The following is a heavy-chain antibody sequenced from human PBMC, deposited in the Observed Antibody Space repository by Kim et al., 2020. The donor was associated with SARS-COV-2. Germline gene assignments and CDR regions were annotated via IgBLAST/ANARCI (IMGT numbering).Heavy chain of an antibody. Sequence: GGSLRLSCAASGFTFSDYYMSWIRQAPGKGLEWVSYISSSSSYTNYADSVKGRFTISRDNAKNSLYLQMNSLRAEDTAVYYCARDADTAMVKNAFDIWGQGTMVTVSS. CDR1: GFTFSDYY. CDR2: ISSSSSYT. CDR3: ARDADTAMVKNAFDI. V-gene: IGHV3-11*05. J-gene: IGHJ3*02. D-gene: IGHD5-18*01.